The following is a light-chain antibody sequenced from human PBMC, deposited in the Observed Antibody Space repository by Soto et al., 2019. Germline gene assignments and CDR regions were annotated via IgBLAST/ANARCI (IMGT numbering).Light chain of an antibody. J-gene: IGLJ2*01. CDR2: EVT. CDR3: CSYAGPTTFVL. CDR1: SSDVGSYNL. Sequence: QSALTQPASVSGSPGQSITISCTGTSSDVGSYNLVSWYQQHPGKVPKLMIYEVTKRPSGVSNRFSGSKSGITASLTISGLQAEDEADYYCCSYAGPTTFVLVGGGTKLTVL. V-gene: IGLV2-23*02.